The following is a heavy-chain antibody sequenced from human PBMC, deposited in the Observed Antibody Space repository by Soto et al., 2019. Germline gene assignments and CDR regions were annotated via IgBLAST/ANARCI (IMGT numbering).Heavy chain of an antibody. CDR1: GGSISSDDYY. J-gene: IGHJ4*02. Sequence: SETLSLTCTVSGGSISSDDYYWSWIRQPPGKGLEWIGYIYYSGSTYYNPSLKSRVTISVDTSKNQFSLKLSSVTAADTAVYYCARGGGGIYSYGYDYWGQGTLVTASS. CDR3: ARGGGGIYSYGYDY. V-gene: IGHV4-30-4*01. CDR2: IYYSGST. D-gene: IGHD5-18*01.